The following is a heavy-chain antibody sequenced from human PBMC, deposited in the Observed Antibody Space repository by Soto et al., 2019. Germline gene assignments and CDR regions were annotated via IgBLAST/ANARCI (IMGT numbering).Heavy chain of an antibody. D-gene: IGHD3-3*01. Sequence: GGSLRLSCAASGFTFNSYAMTWVRQAPGKGLEWVSIISSSGDGTYYVDSVKGRFTISRDNSRNTLNLQMNSLRAEDTAVYYFAENGDFWSWGMDVWGQGTTVTVSS. CDR3: AENGDFWSWGMDV. CDR2: ISSSGDGT. J-gene: IGHJ6*02. V-gene: IGHV3-23*01. CDR1: GFTFNSYA.